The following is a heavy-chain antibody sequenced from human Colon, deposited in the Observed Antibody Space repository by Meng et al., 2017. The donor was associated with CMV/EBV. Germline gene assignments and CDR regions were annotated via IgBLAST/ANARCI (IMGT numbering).Heavy chain of an antibody. Sequence: ASVKVSCKTSGYSFSTYDIHWVRQASGQGLEWMGWMNPNSGHTAYAQKFQGRVSMTRDTSMTTAYLELTSLRSDDTAVYYCVRGRVVGGGRGQGTLVTVSS. J-gene: IGHJ4*02. CDR2: MNPNSGHT. CDR3: VRGRVVGGG. D-gene: IGHD2-21*01. CDR1: GYSFSTYD. V-gene: IGHV1-8*01.